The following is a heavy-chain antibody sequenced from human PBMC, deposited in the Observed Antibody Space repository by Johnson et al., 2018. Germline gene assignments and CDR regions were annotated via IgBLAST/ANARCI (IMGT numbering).Heavy chain of an antibody. V-gene: IGHV4-59*01. CDR3: ARVGLSDYDFGSGRIDYYYMDV. J-gene: IGHJ6*03. D-gene: IGHD3-3*01. CDR1: GDSISSYS. Sequence: QVQLQESGPGLVKPSETLSLTCTVSGDSISSYSWSWIRQPPGKGLEWMGHIFYSGGTIYNPSLKSRITISVDTSRNQFSLKLSSVTAADTAVYFCARVGLSDYDFGSGRIDYYYMDVWGKGTTVTVSS. CDR2: IFYSGGT.